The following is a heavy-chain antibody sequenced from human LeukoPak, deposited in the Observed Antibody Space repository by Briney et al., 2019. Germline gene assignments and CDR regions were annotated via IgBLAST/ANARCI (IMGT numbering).Heavy chain of an antibody. V-gene: IGHV4-59*11. CDR3: ARDYYGSVGYYGAGYSYGMDV. J-gene: IGHJ6*02. Sequence: SETLSLTCSVSGDSISSHYWSWIRQPPGKGLEWIGYIYYSGSTYYNPSLKSRVTISTDTSKKHFSLNLSSVSAADTAVYYCARDYYGSVGYYGAGYSYGMDVWGQGTTITVSS. CDR2: IYYSGST. D-gene: IGHD3-22*01. CDR1: GDSISSHY.